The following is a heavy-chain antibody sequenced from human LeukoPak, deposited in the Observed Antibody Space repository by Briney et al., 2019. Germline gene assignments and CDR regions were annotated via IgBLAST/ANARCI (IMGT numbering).Heavy chain of an antibody. J-gene: IGHJ4*02. V-gene: IGHV4-39*07. Sequence: PSETLSLTCTVSGGSISSSSYYWGWIRQPPGKGLEWIGSIYYSGSTYYNPSLKSRVTISVDTSKNQFSLKLSSVTAADTAVYYCARVHEQQLVLYYFDYWGQGTLVTVSS. CDR1: GGSISSSSYY. CDR2: IYYSGST. CDR3: ARVHEQQLVLYYFDY. D-gene: IGHD6-13*01.